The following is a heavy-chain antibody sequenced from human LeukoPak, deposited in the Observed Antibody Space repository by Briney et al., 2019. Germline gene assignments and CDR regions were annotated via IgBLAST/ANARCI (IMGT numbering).Heavy chain of an antibody. Sequence: SETLSLTCTVSGGSISSYYWSWIRQPPGKGLEWNGYIYYSGSTNYNPSLKSRVTISVDTSKNQFSLKLSSVTAADTAVYYCARSYGDFWSGPIYNWFDPWGQGTLVTVSS. D-gene: IGHD3-3*01. V-gene: IGHV4-59*01. CDR3: ARSYGDFWSGPIYNWFDP. CDR1: GGSISSYY. J-gene: IGHJ5*02. CDR2: IYYSGST.